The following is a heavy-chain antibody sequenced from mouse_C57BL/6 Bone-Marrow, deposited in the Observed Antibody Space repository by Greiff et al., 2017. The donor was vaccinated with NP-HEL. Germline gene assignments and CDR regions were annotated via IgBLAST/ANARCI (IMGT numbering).Heavy chain of an antibody. D-gene: IGHD1-1*01. J-gene: IGHJ2*01. CDR1: GFTFSSYA. CDR2: ISDGGSCT. V-gene: IGHV5-4*01. CDR3: ARCYCCSSPDY. Sequence: VQLQESGGGLVKPGASLKLSCAASGFTFSSYAMSWVRQTPEKRLEWVATISDGGSCTYYPDNVKGRFTISRDNSNNNPYLQMSHLTSEDTAVYYCARCYCCSSPDYWGQGTTLTVSS.